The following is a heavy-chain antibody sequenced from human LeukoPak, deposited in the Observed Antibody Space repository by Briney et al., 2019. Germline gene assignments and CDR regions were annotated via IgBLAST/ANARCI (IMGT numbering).Heavy chain of an antibody. Sequence: GGSLRLSCTTSGFTFSSYALSWVRQAPGKGLEWVSGIRVSGSTYYPDSVTGRFTISRDNSENTLYLQMSGLRAEDTAIYYCAKGTGDTAYYFDFWGQGVLVTVSS. V-gene: IGHV3-23*01. CDR3: AKGTGDTAYYFDF. D-gene: IGHD7-27*01. CDR2: IRVSGST. CDR1: GFTFSSYA. J-gene: IGHJ4*02.